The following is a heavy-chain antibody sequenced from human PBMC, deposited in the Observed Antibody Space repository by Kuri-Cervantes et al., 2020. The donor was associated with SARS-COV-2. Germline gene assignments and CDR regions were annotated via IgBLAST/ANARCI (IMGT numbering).Heavy chain of an antibody. V-gene: IGHV1-24*01. Sequence: ASVKVSCKVSGYTLTELSMHWVRQAPGKGLEWMGGFDPEDGETIYAQKFQGRVTMTEDTSTDTVYMELSSLRSEDTAVYYCATAYRGYHYWYFDLWGRGTLVTVSS. CDR1: GYTLTELS. CDR3: ATAYRGYHYWYFDL. D-gene: IGHD3-22*01. J-gene: IGHJ2*01. CDR2: FDPEDGET.